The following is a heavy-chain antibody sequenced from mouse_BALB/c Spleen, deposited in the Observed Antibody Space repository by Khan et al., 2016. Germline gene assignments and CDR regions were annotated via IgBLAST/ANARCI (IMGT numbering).Heavy chain of an antibody. CDR3: ARRADYFDY. D-gene: IGHD3-1*01. J-gene: IGHJ2*01. CDR1: GYTFTSYW. CDR2: INPSTGYT. Sequence: QVQLKQSGAELAKPGASVKMFCKASGYTFTSYWMHWVKQRPGQGLEWIGYINPSTGYTEYNQKFKDKATLTADKSSSTAYMQLSSLTSEDSAVYYCARRADYFDYWGQGTTLTVSS. V-gene: IGHV1-7*01.